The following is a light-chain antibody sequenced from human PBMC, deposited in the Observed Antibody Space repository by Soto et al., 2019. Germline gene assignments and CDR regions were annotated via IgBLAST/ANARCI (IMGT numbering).Light chain of an antibody. CDR2: GAS. Sequence: PGERATLSCRASQSLSSTYLAWYQQKPGQAPRLLIFGASSRATGIPERFSGSGSGTDFTLTISRLEPEDFAVYYCQQCGSSPWTFGQGTKVDIK. V-gene: IGKV3-20*01. CDR1: QSLSSTY. J-gene: IGKJ1*01. CDR3: QQCGSSPWT.